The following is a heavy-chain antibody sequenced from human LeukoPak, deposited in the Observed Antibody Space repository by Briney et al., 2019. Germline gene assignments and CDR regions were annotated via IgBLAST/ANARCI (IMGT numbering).Heavy chain of an antibody. CDR2: IYPGDSDT. D-gene: IGHD2-2*01. V-gene: IGHV5-51*01. J-gene: IGHJ4*02. CDR1: GYSFTGYW. CDR3: ARHGRSYCSSTSCSLDY. Sequence: GESLKISCKGSGYSFTGYWIGWVRQMPGKGLEWMGIIYPGDSDTRYSPSFQGQVTISADKSISTAYLQWSSLKASDTAMYYCARHGRSYCSSTSCSLDYWGQGTLVTVSS.